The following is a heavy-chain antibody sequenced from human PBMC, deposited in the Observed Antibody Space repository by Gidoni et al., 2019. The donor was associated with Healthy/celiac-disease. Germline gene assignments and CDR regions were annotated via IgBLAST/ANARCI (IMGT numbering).Heavy chain of an antibody. Sequence: EVQLVESGGGLVKPGGSLRLSCAASGFTFSSYSMNWVRQAPGKGLEWVSSISSSSSYIYYADSVKGRFTISRDNAKNSLYLQMNSLRAEDTAVYYCARDPARWGPHDAFDIWGQGTMVTVSS. CDR2: ISSSSSYI. J-gene: IGHJ3*02. V-gene: IGHV3-21*01. CDR3: ARDPARWGPHDAFDI. D-gene: IGHD7-27*01. CDR1: GFTFSSYS.